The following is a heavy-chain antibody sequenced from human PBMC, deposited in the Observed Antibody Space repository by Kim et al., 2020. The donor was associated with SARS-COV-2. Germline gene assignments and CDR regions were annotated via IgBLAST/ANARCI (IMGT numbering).Heavy chain of an antibody. D-gene: IGHD6-19*01. CDR3: ASTDTLAVAGTPGWFDP. CDR2: IYYSGST. CDR1: GGSISSSSYY. V-gene: IGHV4-39*01. J-gene: IGHJ5*02. Sequence: SETLSLTCTVSGGSISSSSYYWGWIRQPPGKGLEWIGSIYYSGSTYYNPSLKSRVTISVDTSKNQFSLKLSSVTAADTAVYYCASTDTLAVAGTPGWFDPWGQGTLVTVSS.